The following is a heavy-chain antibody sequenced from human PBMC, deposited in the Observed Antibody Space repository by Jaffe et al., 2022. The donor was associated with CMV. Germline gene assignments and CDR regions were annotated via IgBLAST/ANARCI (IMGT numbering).Heavy chain of an antibody. J-gene: IGHJ6*02. CDR2: IYYSGST. V-gene: IGHV4-61*01. D-gene: IGHD3-3*01. CDR3: ARDRLRFLEWFGGRDGMDV. CDR1: GGSVSSGSYY. Sequence: QVQLQESGPGLVKPSETLSLTCTVSGGSVSSGSYYWSWIRQPPGKGLEWIGYIYYSGSTNYNPSLKSRVTISVDTSKNQFSLKLSSVTAADTAVYYCARDRLRFLEWFGGRDGMDVWGQGTTVTVSS.